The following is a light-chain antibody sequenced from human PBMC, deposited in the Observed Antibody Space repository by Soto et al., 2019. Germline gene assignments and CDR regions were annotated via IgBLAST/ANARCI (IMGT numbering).Light chain of an antibody. CDR3: MPRTRRPLT. CDR1: QSLVYRDGNTY. Sequence: DGVMTQSPLSLTVTLGQPASISCRSSQSLVYRDGNTYLNWFQQRPGQSPRRLIYRVSNWESGGLDRFIGRGAGTAFTLRISRGEAEDVGVFYFMPRTRRPLTFGQGTKVDI. CDR2: RVS. J-gene: IGKJ1*01. V-gene: IGKV2D-30*01.